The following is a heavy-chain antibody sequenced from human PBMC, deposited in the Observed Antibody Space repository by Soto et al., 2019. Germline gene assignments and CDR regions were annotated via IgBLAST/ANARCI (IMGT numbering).Heavy chain of an antibody. J-gene: IGHJ6*02. V-gene: IGHV1-24*01. Sequence: ASVKVSCKVSGYTLTELSMHWVRQAPGKGLEWMGGFDPEDGETIYAQKFQGRVTMTEDTSTDTAYMELSSLRSEDTAVYYCARHVSVIAPGGIYYYYYGMDVWGQGTTVTVSS. CDR3: ARHVSVIAPGGIYYYYYGMDV. CDR1: GYTLTELS. CDR2: FDPEDGET. D-gene: IGHD6-13*01.